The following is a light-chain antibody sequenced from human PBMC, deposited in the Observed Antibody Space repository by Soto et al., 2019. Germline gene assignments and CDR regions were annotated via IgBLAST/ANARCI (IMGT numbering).Light chain of an antibody. CDR3: QQYHHWPPLT. CDR2: CAS. J-gene: IGKJ4*01. Sequence: EIVMTQSPATLSVSPGERATLSCRASQSVGRNLACYQQKPGQAPRLPIYCASTRATGIPARFSGSGSGTEFTLTISSLQSEDCAIYSCQQYHHWPPLTFGGGNKVEIK. V-gene: IGKV3-15*01. CDR1: QSVGRN.